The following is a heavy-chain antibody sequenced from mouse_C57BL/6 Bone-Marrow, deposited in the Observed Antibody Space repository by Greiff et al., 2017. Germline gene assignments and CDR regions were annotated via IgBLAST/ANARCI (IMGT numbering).Heavy chain of an antibody. CDR1: GFNIKDYY. J-gene: IGHJ1*03. CDR3: NYVSYWYFDV. Sequence: VQLQQSGAELVRPGASVKLSCTASGFNIKDYYMHWVKQRPEQGLEWIGRIDPEDGDTEYAPKFQGKATMTADTASNTAYLQLSSLTSEYTAVYYGNYVSYWYFDVWGTGTTVTVSS. D-gene: IGHD1-1*01. V-gene: IGHV14-1*01. CDR2: IDPEDGDT.